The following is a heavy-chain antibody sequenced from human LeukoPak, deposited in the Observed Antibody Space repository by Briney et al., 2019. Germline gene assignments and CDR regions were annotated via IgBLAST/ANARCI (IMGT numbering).Heavy chain of an antibody. V-gene: IGHV3-23*01. J-gene: IGHJ4*02. D-gene: IGHD6-13*01. CDR1: GFIFSHYW. CDR2: ISGSGGST. Sequence: PGGSLRLSCGASGFIFSHYWMSWVRQAPEKGLEWVSAISGSGGSTYYADSVKGRFTISRDNSKNTLFLQMNSLRAEDTAVYYCARGQPGVAAAGNLDYWGQGTLVTVSS. CDR3: ARGQPGVAAAGNLDY.